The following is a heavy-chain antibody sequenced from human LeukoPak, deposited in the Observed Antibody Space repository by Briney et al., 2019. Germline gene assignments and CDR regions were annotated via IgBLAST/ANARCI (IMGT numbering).Heavy chain of an antibody. D-gene: IGHD2-15*01. CDR1: GFTFISYA. CDR3: ASLGAVVSESCYDP. Sequence: PGGSLRLSRAASGFTFISYAMSWVRQAPGKGLEWVSAISGSGDSTYYADSVKGRFTISRDNSKNTLYLQMNSLRAEDTAVYYCASLGAVVSESCYDPCREGILVTVSS. J-gene: IGHJ5*02. CDR2: ISGSGDST. V-gene: IGHV3-23*01.